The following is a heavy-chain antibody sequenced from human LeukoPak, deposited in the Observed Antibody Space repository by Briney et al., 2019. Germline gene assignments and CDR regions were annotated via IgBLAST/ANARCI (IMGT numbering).Heavy chain of an antibody. V-gene: IGHV3-11*01. CDR1: GFTFSDYY. CDR3: ARGKGLRYFDWSLKDYFDY. D-gene: IGHD3-9*01. J-gene: IGHJ4*02. Sequence: GGSLRLSCAASGFTFSDYYMSWIRQAPGKGLEWVSYISSSGSTIYYADSVKGRFTISRDNAKNSLYLQMNSLRAEDTAVYYCARGKGLRYFDWSLKDYFDYWGQGTLVTASS. CDR2: ISSSGSTI.